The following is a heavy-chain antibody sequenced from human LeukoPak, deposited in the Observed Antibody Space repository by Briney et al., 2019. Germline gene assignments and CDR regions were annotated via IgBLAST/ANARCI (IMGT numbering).Heavy chain of an antibody. Sequence: PSETLSLTCAVYGGSFSGYYWGWLRQPPGKGREGIGEINHSGSTNYNQSLKSRVTISVDTSKNQFSLKLSSVTAADTAVYYCAGTSYYYYYGMDVWGQGTTVTVSS. CDR2: INHSGST. V-gene: IGHV4-34*01. CDR1: GGSFSGYY. D-gene: IGHD1-26*01. CDR3: AGTSYYYYYGMDV. J-gene: IGHJ6*02.